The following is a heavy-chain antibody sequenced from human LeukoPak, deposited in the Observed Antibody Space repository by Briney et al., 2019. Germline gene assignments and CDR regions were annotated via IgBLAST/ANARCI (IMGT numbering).Heavy chain of an antibody. CDR1: GFTFSSYA. V-gene: IGHV3-23*01. J-gene: IGHJ4*02. Sequence: QSGGSLRLSCAASGFTFSSYAMSWVRQAPGKGLEWVSAISGSGGSTYYADSVKGRFTISRDNSKNTLYLQMNSLRAEGTAVYYCAKIPLPNIAVAGTVDYWGQGTLVTVSS. D-gene: IGHD6-19*01. CDR2: ISGSGGST. CDR3: AKIPLPNIAVAGTVDY.